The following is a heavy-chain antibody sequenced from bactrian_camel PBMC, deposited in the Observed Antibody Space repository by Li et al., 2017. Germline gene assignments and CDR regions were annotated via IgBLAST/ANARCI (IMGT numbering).Heavy chain of an antibody. D-gene: IGHD2*01. Sequence: VQLVESGGGLVQPGGSLRPSCAASGFQFSDYPMSWVRQAPGKGLEWIAQIAYDGSTSYADSVKGRFTISKDNAKNILYLQMNSLKPEDTAMYYCAARGPYCYTKLSVRDFTYWGQGTQVTVS. J-gene: IGHJ6*01. CDR3: AARGPYCYTKLSVRDFTY. V-gene: IGHV3S44*01. CDR1: GFQFSDYP. CDR2: IAYDGST.